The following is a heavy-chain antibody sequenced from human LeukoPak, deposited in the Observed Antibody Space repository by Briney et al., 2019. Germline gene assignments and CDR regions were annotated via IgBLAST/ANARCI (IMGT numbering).Heavy chain of an antibody. Sequence: SETLSLTCAVYGGSFSGYYWSWIRQPPGKGLEWIGEINHSGSTNYNPSLKSRVTISVDTSKNQFSLKLSSVTAADTAVYYCARGGFVVVPARRYFDYWGQGTLVTVSS. CDR1: GGSFSGYY. D-gene: IGHD2-2*01. J-gene: IGHJ4*02. CDR3: ARGGFVVVPARRYFDY. V-gene: IGHV4-34*01. CDR2: INHSGST.